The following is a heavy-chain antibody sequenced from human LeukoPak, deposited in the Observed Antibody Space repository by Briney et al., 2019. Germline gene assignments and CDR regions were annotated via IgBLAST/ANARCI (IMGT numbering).Heavy chain of an antibody. D-gene: IGHD2-2*01. CDR2: IIPIFGTA. CDR1: GGTFSSYA. V-gene: IGHV1-69*05. J-gene: IGHJ4*02. CDR3: ARQDIVVVPAALGGFDY. Sequence: GASVKVSCKASGGTFSSYAISWVRQAPGQGLEWMGGIIPIFGTANYAQKFQGRVTITTDESTSTAYMELSSLRSEDTAVYYCARQDIVVVPAALGGFDYWGQGTLVTVSS.